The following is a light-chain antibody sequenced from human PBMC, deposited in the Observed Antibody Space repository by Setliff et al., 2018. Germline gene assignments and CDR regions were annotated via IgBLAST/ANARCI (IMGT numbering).Light chain of an antibody. V-gene: IGLV2-14*01. CDR1: SDDVGGYDY. CDR3: SSYARGNFV. CDR2: DVT. Sequence: SALPRPASVSGSPGQSITISCTGTSDDVGGYDYVSWFQQFPDEAPKLMIYDVTKRPSRVPGRFSGSKAGNTASLTISGLQTEDEADYYCSSYARGNFVFGTGTKVTVL. J-gene: IGLJ1*01.